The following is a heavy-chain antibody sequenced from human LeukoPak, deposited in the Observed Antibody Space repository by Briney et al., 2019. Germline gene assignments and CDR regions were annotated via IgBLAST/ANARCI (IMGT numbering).Heavy chain of an antibody. CDR2: ISYDGSNK. D-gene: IGHD3-9*01. Sequence: GRSLRLSCAASGSTFSSYAMHWVRQAPGKGLEWVAVISYDGSNKYYADSVKGRFTISRDNSKNTLYLQMNSLRAEDTAVYYCARVLMPYDILTGSFDYWGQGTLVTVSS. CDR3: ARVLMPYDILTGSFDY. J-gene: IGHJ4*02. CDR1: GSTFSSYA. V-gene: IGHV3-30*04.